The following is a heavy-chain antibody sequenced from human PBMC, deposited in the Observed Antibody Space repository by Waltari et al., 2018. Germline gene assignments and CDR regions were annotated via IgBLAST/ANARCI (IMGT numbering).Heavy chain of an antibody. CDR3: AREGIYSSATDARFDP. V-gene: IGHV4-61*02. D-gene: IGHD6-25*01. CDR2: MYTSGSA. J-gene: IGHJ5*02. Sequence: QVQLQESGPGLVKPSQTLSLTCTVSGGSISSGSSYWSWIRQSAGKGLEWIGRMYTSGSANYSPSLKSRVTISVDTSKNQFPLKLSSVTAADTAVYYCAREGIYSSATDARFDPWGQGTLVTVSS. CDR1: GGSISSGSSY.